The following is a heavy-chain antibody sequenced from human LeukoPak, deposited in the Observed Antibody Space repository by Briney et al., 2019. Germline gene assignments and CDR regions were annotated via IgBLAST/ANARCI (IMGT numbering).Heavy chain of an antibody. Sequence: GGSLRLSCAASGFTVSNNYMSWVRQAPGKGLEWVSAFYSGGNTYYAGSVKGRFIISRDSSKNTLYLQMNNLRPEDTAMYFCAKLPSSGWLDYWGQGTLVTVSS. CDR3: AKLPSSGWLDY. D-gene: IGHD6-19*01. CDR1: GFTVSNNY. J-gene: IGHJ4*02. CDR2: FYSGGNT. V-gene: IGHV3-53*01.